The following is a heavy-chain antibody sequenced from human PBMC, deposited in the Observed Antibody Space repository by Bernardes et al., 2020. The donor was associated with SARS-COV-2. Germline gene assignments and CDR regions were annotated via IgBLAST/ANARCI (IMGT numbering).Heavy chain of an antibody. J-gene: IGHJ3*01. Sequence: GGSLRLSCAASGFTFSSYEMNWIRKAPGKGLEWVSYIDTSGNTIYYADSVKGRFTISRDNAKNSLYIQMNSLRAEDTAVYYCARDGGFRASHSWAAIEDSFDLWGQGTMVSVSS. CDR1: GFTFSSYE. CDR2: IDTSGNTI. V-gene: IGHV3-48*03. D-gene: IGHD5-12*01. CDR3: ARDGGFRASHSWAAIEDSFDL.